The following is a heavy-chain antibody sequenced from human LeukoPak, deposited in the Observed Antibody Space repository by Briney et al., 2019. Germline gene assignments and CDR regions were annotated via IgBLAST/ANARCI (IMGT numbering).Heavy chain of an antibody. CDR3: AKGKWYFDY. D-gene: IGHD1-26*01. CDR1: GFTFSSNG. V-gene: IGHV3-30*02. J-gene: IGHJ4*02. CDR2: IRYDGSEK. Sequence: GGSLRLSCAASGFTFSSNGMHWVRQAPGKGLEWVAFIRYDGSEKYHGDSVKGRFTISRDNSKNTLYLQMNSLRVEDTAVYYCAKGKWYFDYWGQGTLVTVSS.